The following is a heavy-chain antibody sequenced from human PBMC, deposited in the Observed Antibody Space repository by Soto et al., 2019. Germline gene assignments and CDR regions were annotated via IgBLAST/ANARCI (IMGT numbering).Heavy chain of an antibody. V-gene: IGHV1-3*01. CDR1: GGTFSSYV. CDR2: INAGNGNT. CDR3: ARSIVVVTALDY. J-gene: IGHJ4*02. Sequence: ASVKVACKASGGTFSSYVISWGRLAPGQGLEWMGWINAGNGNTKYSQKFQGRVTITRDTSASTAYMELSSLRSEDTAVYYCARSIVVVTALDYWGQGTLVTVSS. D-gene: IGHD2-21*02.